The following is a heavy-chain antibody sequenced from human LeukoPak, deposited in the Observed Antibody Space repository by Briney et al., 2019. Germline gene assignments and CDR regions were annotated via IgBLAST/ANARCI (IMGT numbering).Heavy chain of an antibody. CDR2: INPNSGGT. Sequence: SVKVSCKASGYTFTGYYMHWVRQAPGQGLEWMGRINPNSGGTNYAQKFQGRVTMTRDTSISTAYMELSRLRSDDTAVYYCARSYYDFWSGYLPNDYWGQGTLVTVSS. CDR3: ARSYYDFWSGYLPNDY. D-gene: IGHD3-3*01. V-gene: IGHV1-2*06. J-gene: IGHJ4*02. CDR1: GYTFTGYY.